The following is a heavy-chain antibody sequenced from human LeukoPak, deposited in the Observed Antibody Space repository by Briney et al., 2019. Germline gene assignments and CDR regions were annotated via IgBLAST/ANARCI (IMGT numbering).Heavy chain of an antibody. J-gene: IGHJ4*02. CDR2: INSDGCST. CDR1: GFTFSSYW. Sequence: GGSLRLSCAASGFTFSSYWMHWVRQAPGKGLVWVSRINSDGCSTSYADSVKGRFTISRDNAKNTLYLQVNSLRAEDTAVYYCAVSSSWYLDYWGQGTLVTVSS. D-gene: IGHD6-13*01. V-gene: IGHV3-74*01. CDR3: AVSSSWYLDY.